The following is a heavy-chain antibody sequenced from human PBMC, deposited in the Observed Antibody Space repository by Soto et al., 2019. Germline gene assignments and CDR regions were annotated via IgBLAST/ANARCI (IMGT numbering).Heavy chain of an antibody. D-gene: IGHD6-13*01. CDR1: GGSISSYY. V-gene: IGHV4-59*01. Sequence: SETLSLTCTVSGGSISSYYWSWIRQPPGKGLEWIGYIYYSGSTNYNPSLKSRVTISVDTSKNQFSLKLSSVTAADTAVYYCARLSAAAGTSWGQGTLVTVSS. J-gene: IGHJ4*02. CDR3: ARLSAAAGTS. CDR2: IYYSGST.